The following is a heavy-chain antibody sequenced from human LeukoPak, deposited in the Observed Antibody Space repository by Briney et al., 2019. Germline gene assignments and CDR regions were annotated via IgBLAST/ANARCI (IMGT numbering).Heavy chain of an antibody. CDR1: GGSISSSSYY. Sequence: SETLSLTCTVSGGSISSSSYYWSWIRQPPGKGLEWIGYIYYSGSTNYNPSLKSRVTISVDTSKNQFSLKLSSVTAADTAVYYCARHGINYYYMDVWGKGTTVTISS. J-gene: IGHJ6*03. D-gene: IGHD1-14*01. CDR2: IYYSGST. V-gene: IGHV4-61*05. CDR3: ARHGINYYYMDV.